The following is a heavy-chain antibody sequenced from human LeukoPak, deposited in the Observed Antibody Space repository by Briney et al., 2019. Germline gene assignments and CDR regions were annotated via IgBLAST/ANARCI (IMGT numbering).Heavy chain of an antibody. CDR1: GYSISSGYY. Sequence: PSETLSLTCTVSGYSISSGYYWGWIRPPPGKGLEWIGSIYHSGSTYYNPSLKSRVTISVDTSKNQFSLKLTSVTAADTAVYYCARDGYELNWGQGTMVTVSS. CDR2: IYHSGST. CDR3: ARDGYELN. V-gene: IGHV4-38-2*02. D-gene: IGHD5-12*01. J-gene: IGHJ3*01.